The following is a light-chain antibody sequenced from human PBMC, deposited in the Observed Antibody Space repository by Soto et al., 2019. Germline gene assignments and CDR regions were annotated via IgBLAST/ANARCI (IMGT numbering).Light chain of an antibody. Sequence: EVVLTQSPATLSLSPGERATLSCRASETIRSSFLTWYQQKPGQAPRLLIYTASTRAAGIPDRFSGSGSGTDFTLTISRLEPEDFAVYYCQHDDSSLGHTFGQGTKLQIK. CDR3: QHDDSSLGHT. J-gene: IGKJ2*01. CDR2: TAS. V-gene: IGKV3-20*01. CDR1: ETIRSSF.